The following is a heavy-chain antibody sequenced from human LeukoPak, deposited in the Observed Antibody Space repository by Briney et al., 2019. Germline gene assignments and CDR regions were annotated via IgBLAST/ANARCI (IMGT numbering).Heavy chain of an antibody. V-gene: IGHV4-34*01. CDR3: ASHRLYYHYMDV. Sequence: SETLSLTCAVYGGSFKGYYWSWTRQPPAKGLEWIGEINPGGSTNYNASLKGRVAISADTSKNQFSLELSSVTAADTAVYYCASHRLYYHYMDVWGKGTTVTVSS. CDR2: INPGGST. CDR1: GGSFKGYY. J-gene: IGHJ6*03.